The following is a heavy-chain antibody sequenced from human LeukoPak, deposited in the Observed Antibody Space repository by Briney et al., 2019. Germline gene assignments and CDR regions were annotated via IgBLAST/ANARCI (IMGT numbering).Heavy chain of an antibody. Sequence: SETLSLTCTVSGGSISSYYWSWIRQPPGKGLEWIGYVYNSGSTDYNPSLKSRVTISADTSKNQFSLKLSSVIAADTAVYYCVRDRELNYWGQGTLVTVSS. V-gene: IGHV4-59*01. D-gene: IGHD5-24*01. CDR2: VYNSGST. CDR1: GGSISSYY. CDR3: VRDRELNY. J-gene: IGHJ4*02.